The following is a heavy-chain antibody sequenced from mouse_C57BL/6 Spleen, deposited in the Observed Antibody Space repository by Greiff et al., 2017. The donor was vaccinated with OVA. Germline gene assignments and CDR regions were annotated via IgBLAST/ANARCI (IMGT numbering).Heavy chain of an antibody. V-gene: IGHV2-2*01. Sequence: VQLQESGPGLVQPSQRLSITCTVSGFSLTSYGVHWVRQSPGKGLEWLGVIWSGGSTDYNAAFISRLSISKDNSKSQVFFKMNSLQADDTAIYYCARKRDYGSSLAMDYWGQGTSVTVSS. CDR1: GFSLTSYG. D-gene: IGHD1-1*01. CDR3: ARKRDYGSSLAMDY. CDR2: IWSGGST. J-gene: IGHJ4*01.